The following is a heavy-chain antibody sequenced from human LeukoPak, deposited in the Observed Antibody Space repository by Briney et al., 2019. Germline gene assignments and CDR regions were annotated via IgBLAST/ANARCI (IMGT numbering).Heavy chain of an antibody. D-gene: IGHD3-3*01. CDR2: INPNSGGT. J-gene: IGHJ5*02. Sequence: ASVKVSCKASGYTFTGYYMHWVRQAPGQGLEWMGWINPNSGGTNYAQKFQGRVTMTRDTSISTAYMGLSRLRSDDTAVYYCAREAVTIFGLVRNQTTKGPHRFDPWGQGTLVTVSS. V-gene: IGHV1-2*02. CDR3: AREAVTIFGLVRNQTTKGPHRFDP. CDR1: GYTFTGYY.